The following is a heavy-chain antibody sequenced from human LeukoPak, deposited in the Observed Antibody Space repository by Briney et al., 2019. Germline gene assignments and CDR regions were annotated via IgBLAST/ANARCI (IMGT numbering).Heavy chain of an antibody. CDR3: ARGWLAETTVVTPYNY. CDR2: ITPIFRTP. CDR1: GGTFSSYA. V-gene: IGHV1-69*13. J-gene: IGHJ4*02. D-gene: IGHD2-21*02. Sequence: SVTVSCTASGGTFSSYAISWVRQAPGQGLEWMGGITPIFRTPNYAQKFQGRVTITAVESMSTAYMELSSLRSEDTAVYYCARGWLAETTVVTPYNYWGQGTLVTVSS.